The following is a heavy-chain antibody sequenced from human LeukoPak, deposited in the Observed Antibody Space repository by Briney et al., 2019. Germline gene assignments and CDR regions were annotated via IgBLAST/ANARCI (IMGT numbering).Heavy chain of an antibody. CDR1: GYTFTSYD. V-gene: IGHV1-8*01. Sequence: ASVKFSCKASGYTFTSYDINWVRQATGQGLEWMGWMNPNSGNTGYAQKFQGRVTMTRNTSISTAYMELSSLRSEDTAVYYCARTIIAVAGRWFDPWGQGTLVTVSS. CDR3: ARTIIAVAGRWFDP. D-gene: IGHD6-19*01. CDR2: MNPNSGNT. J-gene: IGHJ5*02.